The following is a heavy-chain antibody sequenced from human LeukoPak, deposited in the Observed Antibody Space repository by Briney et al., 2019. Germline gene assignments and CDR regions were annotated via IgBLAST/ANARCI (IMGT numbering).Heavy chain of an antibody. V-gene: IGHV1-8*01. CDR1: GYTFTSYD. D-gene: IGHD3-10*01. CDR2: MNPNSGNT. J-gene: IGHJ5*02. CDR3: AREWDYYGPWGFDP. Sequence: GASVKVSCKASGYTFTSYDINWVRQATGQGLEWMGWMNPNSGNTGYAQKFQGRVTMTRNTSISTAYMELSSLRSEDTAVYYCAREWDYYGPWGFDPWGQGTLVTVSS.